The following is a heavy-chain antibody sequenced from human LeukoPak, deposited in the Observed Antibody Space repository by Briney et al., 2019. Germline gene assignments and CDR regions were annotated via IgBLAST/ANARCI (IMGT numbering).Heavy chain of an antibody. Sequence: SETLSLTCTVSCGSIISYYWSWMRQPPGKGLEWIGYIYYSGSTNYNPSLKSRVTISVDTSKNQFSLKLSSVTATDTAVYYCARGGETGPLFDYWGQATLVTVSS. CDR1: CGSIISYY. V-gene: IGHV4-59*01. D-gene: IGHD3-16*01. CDR2: IYYSGST. CDR3: ARGGETGPLFDY. J-gene: IGHJ4*02.